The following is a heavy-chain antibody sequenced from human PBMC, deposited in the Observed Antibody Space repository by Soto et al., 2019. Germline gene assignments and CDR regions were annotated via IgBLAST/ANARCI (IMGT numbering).Heavy chain of an antibody. J-gene: IGHJ3*02. Sequence: GASVKVSCKASGGTFSSYAISWVRQAPGQGLEWMGGIIPIFGTANYAQKFQGRVTITADESTSTAYMELSSLRSEDTAVYYCARVPSYGTTAFDIWGQGTMVTVSS. CDR1: GGTFSSYA. CDR3: ARVPSYGTTAFDI. V-gene: IGHV1-69*13. CDR2: IIPIFGTA. D-gene: IGHD3-10*01.